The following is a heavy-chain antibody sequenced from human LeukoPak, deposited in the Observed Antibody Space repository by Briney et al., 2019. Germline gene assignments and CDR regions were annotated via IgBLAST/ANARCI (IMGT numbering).Heavy chain of an antibody. J-gene: IGHJ3*02. CDR1: GGTFSSYA. V-gene: IGHV1-69*06. D-gene: IGHD3-22*01. CDR3: AREYGSPYYYDSSGYYSPYFDI. CDR2: IIPIFGTA. Sequence: SVKVSCKASGGTFSSYAISWVLQAPGQGLEWMGRIIPIFGTANYAQKFQGRVTITADKSTSTAYMELSSLRSEDTAVYYCAREYGSPYYYDSSGYYSPYFDIWGQGTMVTVSS.